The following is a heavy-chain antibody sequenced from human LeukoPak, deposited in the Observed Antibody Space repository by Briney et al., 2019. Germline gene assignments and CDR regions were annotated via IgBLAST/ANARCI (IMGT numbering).Heavy chain of an antibody. D-gene: IGHD6-13*01. CDR3: ARRYSSSWPNDY. CDR1: GFTFSSYS. Sequence: GGSLRLSCAASGFTFSSYSMNRVRQAPGKGLEWVSSISSSSYIYYADSVKGRFTISRDNAKNSLYLQMNSLRAEDTAVYYCARRYSSSWPNDYWGQGTLVTVSS. CDR2: ISSSSYI. V-gene: IGHV3-21*01. J-gene: IGHJ4*02.